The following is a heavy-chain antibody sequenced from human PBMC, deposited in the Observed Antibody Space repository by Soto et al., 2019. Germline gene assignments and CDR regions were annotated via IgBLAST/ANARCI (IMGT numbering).Heavy chain of an antibody. J-gene: IGHJ6*02. D-gene: IGHD6-13*01. CDR3: ARDKMAAAGPLPSTDYYYGMDV. CDR2: TIPIFGTA. V-gene: IGHV1-69*13. CDR1: GGTFSSYA. Sequence: GASVKVSCKASGGTFSSYAISWVRQAPGQGLEWMGGTIPIFGTANYAQKFQGRVTITADESTSTAYMELSSLRSEDTAVYYCARDKMAAAGPLPSTDYYYGMDVWGQGTTVTVSS.